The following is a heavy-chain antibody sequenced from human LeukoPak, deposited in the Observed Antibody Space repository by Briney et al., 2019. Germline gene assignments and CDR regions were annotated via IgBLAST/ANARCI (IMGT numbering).Heavy chain of an antibody. CDR3: AKGRYQLLAPNYYYMDV. J-gene: IGHJ6*03. V-gene: IGHV3-7*03. Sequence: TGGSLRLSCAASGFTFTNYGMSWVRQAPGKGLELVANIKQDRSEKYYVDSVKGRFTISRDNPKNSLYLQMNRLRAEDTALYYCAKGRYQLLAPNYYYMDVWGKGTTVTVSS. CDR2: IKQDRSEK. D-gene: IGHD2-2*01. CDR1: GFTFTNYG.